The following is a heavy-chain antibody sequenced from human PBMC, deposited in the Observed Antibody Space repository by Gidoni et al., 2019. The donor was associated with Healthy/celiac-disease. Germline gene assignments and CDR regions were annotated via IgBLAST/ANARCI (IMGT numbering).Heavy chain of an antibody. V-gene: IGHV3-30*03. CDR3: ARDLPPAYYYYGMDV. CDR2: ISYEGSNK. CDR1: GLTFSRYG. Sequence: QLQPVDSGGGVVQPGSSLSLSCAGYGLTFSRYGMHLVRQAPGKGLGGVAVISYEGSNKYYADSVKGRFTISRDNSKNTLYLQMNSLRAEDTAVYYCARDLPPAYYYYGMDVWGQGTTVTVSS. J-gene: IGHJ6*02.